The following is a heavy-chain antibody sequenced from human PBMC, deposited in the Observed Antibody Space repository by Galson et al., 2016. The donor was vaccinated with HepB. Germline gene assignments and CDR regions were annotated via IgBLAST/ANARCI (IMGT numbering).Heavy chain of an antibody. J-gene: IGHJ4*02. D-gene: IGHD2-21*02. CDR2: IDWDDDK. V-gene: IGHV2-70*04. Sequence: PALVKPIQTLTLTCTFSGFSLNTSGMRVNWIRQPPGKALEWLARIDWDDDKFYNTSLRTRLTISKDTFKNQVVLTMINMDPVDKATYYCARTGTFCGGDCYYYFDYWGQGTLVTVSS. CDR1: GFSLNTSGMR. CDR3: ARTGTFCGGDCYYYFDY.